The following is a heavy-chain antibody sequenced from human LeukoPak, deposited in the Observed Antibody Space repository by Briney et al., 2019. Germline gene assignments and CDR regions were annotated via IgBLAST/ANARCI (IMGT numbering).Heavy chain of an antibody. V-gene: IGHV1-3*01. CDR3: AITGTVAFYYYGMDV. J-gene: IGHJ6*02. CDR1: GYTFTSYA. CDR2: INAGNGNT. Sequence: ASVKVSCKASGYTFTSYAMHWVRQAPGQRLEWMGWINAGNGNTKYSQKFQGRVTITRDTSASTAYMELSSLRSEDTAVYYCAITGTVAFYYYGMDVWGQGTTVTVSS. D-gene: IGHD6-19*01.